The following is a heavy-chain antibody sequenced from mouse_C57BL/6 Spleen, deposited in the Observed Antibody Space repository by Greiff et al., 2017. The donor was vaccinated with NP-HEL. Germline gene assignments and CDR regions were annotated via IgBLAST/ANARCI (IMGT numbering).Heavy chain of an antibody. CDR2: IRLKSDNYAT. CDR1: GFTFSNYW. CDR3: TGSTVALDY. D-gene: IGHD1-1*01. Sequence: EVQLVESGGGLVQPGGSMKLSCVASGFTFSNYWMNWVRQSPEKGLEWVAQIRLKSDNYATHYAESVKGRFTISRDDSKSSVYLQMNNLRAEDTGIYYCTGSTVALDYWGQGTTLTVSS. V-gene: IGHV6-3*01. J-gene: IGHJ2*01.